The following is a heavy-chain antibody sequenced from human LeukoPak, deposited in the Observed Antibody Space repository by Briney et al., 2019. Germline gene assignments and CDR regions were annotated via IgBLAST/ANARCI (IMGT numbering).Heavy chain of an antibody. CDR3: ARDRSTDFWSGYYTNYFDY. CDR1: GFTFSRYW. D-gene: IGHD3-3*01. V-gene: IGHV3-7*01. J-gene: IGHJ4*02. CDR2: IKEDGSEK. Sequence: HGGSLRLSCAAAGFTFSRYWMSWVRQATGKGLECVAKIKEDGSEKHYVDSVKGRFTISRDNAKNSLYLQMNSLRAEDTAVYYCARDRSTDFWSGYYTNYFDYWGQGTLVTVSS.